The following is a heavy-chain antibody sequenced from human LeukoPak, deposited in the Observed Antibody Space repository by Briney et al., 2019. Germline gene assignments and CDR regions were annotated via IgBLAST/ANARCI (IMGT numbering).Heavy chain of an antibody. Sequence: ASVKVSCKASGYTFTSYDINWVRQATGQGLEWMGWMNPNSGNTAYAQKFQGRATITRNTSISTAYMELSSLRSEDTAVYYCAREDYYDSGSNDYWGQGTLVTVSS. J-gene: IGHJ4*02. D-gene: IGHD3-22*01. CDR2: MNPNSGNT. V-gene: IGHV1-8*03. CDR1: GYTFTSYD. CDR3: AREDYYDSGSNDY.